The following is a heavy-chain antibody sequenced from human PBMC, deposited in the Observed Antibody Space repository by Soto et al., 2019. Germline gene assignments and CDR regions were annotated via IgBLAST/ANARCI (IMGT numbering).Heavy chain of an antibody. CDR2: IYSSGST. J-gene: IGHJ6*02. CDR3: TRRLLGLRGVTTMDV. V-gene: IGHV4-39*01. D-gene: IGHD3-10*01. Sequence: PSETLSLTCTVSGGSIGGSNYFWGWIRQSPGTGLEWLGTIYSSGSTYYNPSLKSRITMSLDTSKNQFSLNLGSVTAADTAVYYCTRRLLGLRGVTTMDVWGPGTTVTVS. CDR1: GGSIGGSNYF.